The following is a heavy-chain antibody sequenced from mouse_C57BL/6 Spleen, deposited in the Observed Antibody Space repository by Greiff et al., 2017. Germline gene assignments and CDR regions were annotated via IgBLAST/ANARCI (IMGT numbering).Heavy chain of an antibody. CDR3: ARREVYGSYFDD. D-gene: IGHD2-1*01. CDR1: GYTFTSYW. Sequence: QVQLQQPGAELVRPGSSVKLSCKASGYTFTSYWMHWVKQRPIQGLEWIGNIDPSDSETHYNQKFKDKATLTVDKSSSTAYMQLSSLTSEDSAVYYCARREVYGSYFDDWGQGTTLTVSS. V-gene: IGHV1-52*01. J-gene: IGHJ2*01. CDR2: IDPSDSET.